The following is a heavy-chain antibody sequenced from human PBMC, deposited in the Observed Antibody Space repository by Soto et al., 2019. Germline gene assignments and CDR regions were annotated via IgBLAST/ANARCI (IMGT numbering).Heavy chain of an antibody. Sequence: PSETLSLTCTVSGGSISSYYWSWIRQPPGKGLEWIGYIYYSGSTNYNPSLKSRVTISVDTSKNQFSLKLSSVTAADTAVYYCARDLAAMAEGGYYYYGMDVWGQGTTVTVSS. D-gene: IGHD5-18*01. V-gene: IGHV4-59*01. CDR3: ARDLAAMAEGGYYYYGMDV. CDR2: IYYSGST. CDR1: GGSISSYY. J-gene: IGHJ6*02.